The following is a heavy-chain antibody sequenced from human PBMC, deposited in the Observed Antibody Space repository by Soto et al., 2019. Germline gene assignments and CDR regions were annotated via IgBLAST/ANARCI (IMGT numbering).Heavy chain of an antibody. J-gene: IGHJ4*02. CDR1: GYTFTGYY. CDR3: ARDRSPYYYDSSGYYDY. Sequence: ASVKVSCKASGYTFTGYYMHWVRQAPGPGLEWMGWINPNSGGTNYARKFQGWVTMTRDTSISTAYMELSRLRSDDTAVYYCARDRSPYYYDSSGYYDYWGQGTLVTVSS. V-gene: IGHV1-2*04. D-gene: IGHD3-22*01. CDR2: INPNSGGT.